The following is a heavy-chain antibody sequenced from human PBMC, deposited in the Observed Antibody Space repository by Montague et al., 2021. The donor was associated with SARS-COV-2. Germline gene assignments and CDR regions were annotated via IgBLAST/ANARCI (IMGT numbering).Heavy chain of an antibody. D-gene: IGHD6-19*01. CDR3: ARETPVAGTNFYGMDV. Sequence: LRLSCAASGFSFKNYGIHWVRPATGKGLEWVSAIGPPGDTYYAGSVKGRFSISREDAKNSLYLQMDSLRAEDTAVYYCARETPVAGTNFYGMDVWGLGTTVTVSS. V-gene: IGHV3-13*01. J-gene: IGHJ6*02. CDR1: GFSFKNYG. CDR2: IGPPGDT.